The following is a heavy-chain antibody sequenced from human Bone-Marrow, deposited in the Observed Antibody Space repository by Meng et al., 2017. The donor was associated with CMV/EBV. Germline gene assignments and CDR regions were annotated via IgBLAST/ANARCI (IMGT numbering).Heavy chain of an antibody. J-gene: IGHJ4*02. Sequence: HVHLVPSGAKVQKPGASVKVSCKASGYTFTGYYMHWVRQAPGQGLEWMGWINPNSGGTNYAQKFQGRVTMTTDTSTSTAYMELRSLRSDDTAVYYCARDHLYGYYFDYWGQGTLVTVSS. CDR2: INPNSGGT. CDR1: GYTFTGYY. CDR3: ARDHLYGYYFDY. V-gene: IGHV1-2*02. D-gene: IGHD5-18*01.